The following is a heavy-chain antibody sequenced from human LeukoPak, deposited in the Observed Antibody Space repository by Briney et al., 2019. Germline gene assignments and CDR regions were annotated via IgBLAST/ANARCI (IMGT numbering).Heavy chain of an antibody. J-gene: IGHJ4*02. CDR1: GFTVSSNY. Sequence: PGGSLRLSCAASGFTVSSNYMSWVRQAPGKGLEWVSVIYSGSSTYYADSVKGRFTISRDNSKNTLYLQMNSLRAEDTAVYYCAKDPRDFWSGYFDYWGQGTLVTVSS. V-gene: IGHV3-53*05. D-gene: IGHD3-3*01. CDR3: AKDPRDFWSGYFDY. CDR2: IYSGSST.